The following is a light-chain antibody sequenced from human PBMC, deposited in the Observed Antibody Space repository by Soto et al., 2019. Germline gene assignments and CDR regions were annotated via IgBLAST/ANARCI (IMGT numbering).Light chain of an antibody. V-gene: IGLV2-14*03. CDR1: SSDVGAYDY. J-gene: IGLJ1*01. CDR2: EVS. Sequence: QSALTQPASVSGSPGQPITISCTGTSSDVGAYDYVSWYQQHPDKAPKLMIYEVSNRPSGVSNRFSGSKSVNTATLTISGLQAEDEADYYCSSYTSSSTRVFGNGTKVTV. CDR3: SSYTSSSTRV.